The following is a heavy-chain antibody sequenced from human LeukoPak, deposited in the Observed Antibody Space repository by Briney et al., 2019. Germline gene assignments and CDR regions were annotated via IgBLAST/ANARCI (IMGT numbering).Heavy chain of an antibody. J-gene: IGHJ3*02. D-gene: IGHD3-22*01. CDR3: AKEISTYYYDTSVYAETFDI. CDR1: GFTFSSYV. CDR2: ISTSGGST. Sequence: GGSLRLSCAASGFTFSSYVMCWVRQAPGKGLEWVSGISTSGGSTYYADSVKGRFTISSDNSKNTLYLQMNSLRAEDTAVYYCAKEISTYYYDTSVYAETFDIWGQGTMVTVSS. V-gene: IGHV3-23*01.